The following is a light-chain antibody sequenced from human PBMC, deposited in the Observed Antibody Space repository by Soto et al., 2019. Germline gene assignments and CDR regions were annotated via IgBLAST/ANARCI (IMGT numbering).Light chain of an antibody. CDR2: GAS. V-gene: IGKV3-20*01. CDR1: QSVSSSY. CDR3: QQYDSSPPIT. J-gene: IGKJ5*01. Sequence: ENVLTQSPGTLSSSPGARATLSCRASQSVSSSYLAWYQQKPGQAPRLLIYGASSRATGIPDRFSGSGSGTDFTLTISKLEPEDFAVYYCQQYDSSPPITFGQGTRLEIK.